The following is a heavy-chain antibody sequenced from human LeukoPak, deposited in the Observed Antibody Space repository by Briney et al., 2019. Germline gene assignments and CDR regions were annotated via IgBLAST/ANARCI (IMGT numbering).Heavy chain of an antibody. J-gene: IGHJ6*02. CDR2: IYYSGST. CDR1: GGSISSYY. D-gene: IGHD2-2*01. Sequence: SETLSLTCTVSGGSISSYYWSWIRQPPGKGLEWIGYIYYSGSTNYNPSLKSRVTISLDTSKNQLSLKLRSVTAANPAEYYCARELVYFSSTSSYRHGMDVWGQGTTVTVSS. V-gene: IGHV4-59*01. CDR3: ARELVYFSSTSSYRHGMDV.